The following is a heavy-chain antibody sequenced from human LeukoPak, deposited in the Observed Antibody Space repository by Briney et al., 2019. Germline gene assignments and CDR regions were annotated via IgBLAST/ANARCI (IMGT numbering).Heavy chain of an antibody. V-gene: IGHV4-31*03. D-gene: IGHD6-19*01. CDR3: ARASVAGMQNAFDL. CDR1: GGSISSGGYY. J-gene: IGHJ3*01. Sequence: SETLSLTCTVSGGSISSGGYYWSWIRQHPGTGLEWIGYISYSGSSYYHPSLKSRLSISLDTSKNQFSLSLSSVTAADTAVFYCARASVAGMQNAFDLWGQGTMVTVSS. CDR2: ISYSGSS.